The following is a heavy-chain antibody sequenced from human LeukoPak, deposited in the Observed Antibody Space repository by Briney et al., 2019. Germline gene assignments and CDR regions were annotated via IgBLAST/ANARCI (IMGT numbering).Heavy chain of an antibody. J-gene: IGHJ4*02. CDR1: GFTFSSYS. Sequence: PGGSLRLSCAASGFTFSSYSMNWVRQAPGKGLEWVSYISSSGRSILYADSVKGRFTASRDNAKNSLYLQMNNLRAEDTAVYYCGREIPSGSYAPDYWGQGILVIVSS. V-gene: IGHV3-21*05. D-gene: IGHD1-26*01. CDR2: ISSSGRSI. CDR3: GREIPSGSYAPDY.